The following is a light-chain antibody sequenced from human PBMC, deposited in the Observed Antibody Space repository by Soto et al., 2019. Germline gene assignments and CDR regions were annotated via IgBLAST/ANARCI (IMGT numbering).Light chain of an antibody. CDR3: SSYTSSSTYV. CDR2: DVS. J-gene: IGLJ1*01. V-gene: IGLV2-14*01. Sequence: QSALTQPASVSGSPGQSITISCTGTSSDVGRYNYVSWYQQHPGKAPKLIIYDVSNRPSGVSNRFSGSKSGNTASLTISGLQAEDEAEYYCSSYTSSSTYVFGTGTKVTVL. CDR1: SSDVGRYNY.